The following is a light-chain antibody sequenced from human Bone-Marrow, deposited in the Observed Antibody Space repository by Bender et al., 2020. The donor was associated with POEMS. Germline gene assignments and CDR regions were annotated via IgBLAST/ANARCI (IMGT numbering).Light chain of an antibody. CDR1: SFNIGNHH. V-gene: IGLV1-51*01. J-gene: IGLJ1*01. Sequence: QSVLTQPPSVSAAPGQRVTISCSGSSFNIGNHHVSWYQHLPGTAPKHLIYDNNKRPSGIPDRFSGSKSGSTASLTISGLQAEDEAAYYCCSYAGSNTYVFGTGTTVNV. CDR2: DNN. CDR3: CSYAGSNTYV.